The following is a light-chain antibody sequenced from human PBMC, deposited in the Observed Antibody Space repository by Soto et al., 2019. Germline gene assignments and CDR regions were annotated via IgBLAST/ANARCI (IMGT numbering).Light chain of an antibody. J-gene: IGKJ1*01. CDR3: QQYGSSPTT. CDR1: QSVSSSY. V-gene: IGKV3-20*01. CDR2: GAS. Sequence: PGERVTLSCRASQSVSSSYLTWYQQKPGQAPRLFIYGASSRATGIPDRFSGSGSGTDFTLTISRLEPEDFAVYYCQQYGSSPTTFGQGTKVDI.